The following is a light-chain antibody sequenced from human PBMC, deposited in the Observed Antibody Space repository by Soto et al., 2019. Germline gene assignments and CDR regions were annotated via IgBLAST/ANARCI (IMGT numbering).Light chain of an antibody. Sequence: EVVLTQSPATLSVSPGERATLSCRASQRVSSSLAWYQHKPGQAPRLLIYDASTRATGVPARFSGGGSGTEFTLTISSLQSEDFAVYYCQQYNNWPSLTFGGGIKVEIK. J-gene: IGKJ4*01. V-gene: IGKV3-15*01. CDR1: QRVSSS. CDR3: QQYNNWPSLT. CDR2: DAS.